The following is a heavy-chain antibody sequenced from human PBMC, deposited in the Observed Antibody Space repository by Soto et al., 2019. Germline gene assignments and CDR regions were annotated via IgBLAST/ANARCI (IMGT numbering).Heavy chain of an antibody. Sequence: EVQLVESGGGLVQPGGSLRLSCAASGFTFSDHHMDWVRQAPGKGLEWVGRARNKANSYTTAYAASVKGRFAISRDDSKNALSLQMNSLKTEDTAVSFCARLMGTSFDLWGQGTLVPVSS. CDR1: GFTFSDHH. J-gene: IGHJ4*02. CDR3: ARLMGTSFDL. CDR2: ARNKANSYTT. D-gene: IGHD2-8*01. V-gene: IGHV3-72*01.